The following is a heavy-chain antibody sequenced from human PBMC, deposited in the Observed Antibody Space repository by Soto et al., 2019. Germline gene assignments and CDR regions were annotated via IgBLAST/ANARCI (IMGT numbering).Heavy chain of an antibody. CDR2: INRDGSEK. Sequence: EVQLVESGGGLVQPGGSLRLSCVASGFTFSSYWMSWVRQAPGKGLEWVANINRDGSEKSYVDSVKGRFTISRDNAKNSLSLQATSLRAEDTAVYYCIQQRSLRQWGQGTLVTVSS. CDR3: IQQRSLRQ. D-gene: IGHD5-18*01. V-gene: IGHV3-7*02. J-gene: IGHJ1*01. CDR1: GFTFSSYW.